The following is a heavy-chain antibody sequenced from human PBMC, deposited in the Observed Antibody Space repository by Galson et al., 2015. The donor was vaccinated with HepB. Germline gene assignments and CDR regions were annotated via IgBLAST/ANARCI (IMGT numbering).Heavy chain of an antibody. CDR1: GFSFSTHW. CDR2: INRDGSGK. J-gene: IGHJ4*02. V-gene: IGHV3-7*01. D-gene: IGHD7-27*01. Sequence: SLRLSCAASGFSFSTHWMSWVRQAPGKGLEWVANINRDGSGKYYVDSVKGRFTISRDNAKNSLYLQMNSLRAEDTAVYYCAGDPFNWDQGSYDYWGQGTLVTVSS. CDR3: AGDPFNWDQGSYDY.